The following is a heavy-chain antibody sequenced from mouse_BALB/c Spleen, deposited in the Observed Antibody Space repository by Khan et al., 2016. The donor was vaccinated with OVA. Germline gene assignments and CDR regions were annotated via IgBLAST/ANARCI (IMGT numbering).Heavy chain of an antibody. D-gene: IGHD6-2*01. CDR3: ARQVSPGCFDV. CDR1: GFSLTNYG. CDR2: IWSDGRT. Sequence: QVQLKESGPGPVAPSQSLSITCTISGFSLTNYGVHWVRQPAGKGLEWLVVIWSDGRTSYNSALKSRLSISKDNSKSQVFLKVNSLQTDDTAIYYCARQVSPGCFDVWGAGTTVTVSS. V-gene: IGHV2-6-1*01. J-gene: IGHJ1*01.